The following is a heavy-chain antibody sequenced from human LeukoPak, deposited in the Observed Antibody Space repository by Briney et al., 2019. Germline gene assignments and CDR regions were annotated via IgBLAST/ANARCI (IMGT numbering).Heavy chain of an antibody. D-gene: IGHD3-22*01. CDR2: IRADGGST. CDR1: GFTFRDYT. Sequence: GGSLRLSCAASGFTFRDYTMHWVRQAPGKGLESVSVIRADGGSTSYASSVRGRFTISRDNSKNILFLHLGSLTSDDLAVYYCGRGSYYYDHSGYALHVWGQGTMVTVSS. J-gene: IGHJ3*01. CDR3: GRGSYYYDHSGYALHV. V-gene: IGHV3-64*01.